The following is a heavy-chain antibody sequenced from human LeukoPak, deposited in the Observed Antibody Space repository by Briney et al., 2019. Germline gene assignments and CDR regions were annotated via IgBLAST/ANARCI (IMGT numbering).Heavy chain of an antibody. CDR1: GFTFSSYS. J-gene: IGHJ3*02. CDR2: ISSSSSTI. D-gene: IGHD3-10*01. V-gene: IGHV3-48*04. CDR3: ARAPAGEGAFDI. Sequence: GGSLRLSCAASGFTFSSYSMNWVRQAPGKGLEWFSYISSSSSTIYYADSVKGRFTISRDNAKNSLYLQMNSLRAEDTAVYYCARAPAGEGAFDIWGQGTMVTVSS.